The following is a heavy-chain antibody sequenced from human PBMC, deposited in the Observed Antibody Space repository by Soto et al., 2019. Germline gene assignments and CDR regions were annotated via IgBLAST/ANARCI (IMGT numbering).Heavy chain of an antibody. V-gene: IGHV4-34*01. CDR3: ARGSIESGKKYYYYGMDV. Sequence: PSETLSLTCAVYGGSFSGYYWSWIRQPPGKGLEWIGEINHSGSTNYNPSLKSRVTISVDTSKNQFSLKLSSVTAADTAVYYCARGSIESGKKYYYYGMDVWGQGTTVTVSS. CDR2: INHSGST. CDR1: GGSFSGYY. J-gene: IGHJ6*02. D-gene: IGHD3-10*01.